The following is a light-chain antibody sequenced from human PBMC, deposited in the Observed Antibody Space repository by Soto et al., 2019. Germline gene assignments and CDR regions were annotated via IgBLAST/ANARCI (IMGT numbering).Light chain of an antibody. CDR2: VNSDGSH. J-gene: IGLJ2*01. Sequence: QTVVTQSPSASASLGASVKLTCTLNSGHSSYAIAWHQQQPEKGPRYLMKVNSDGSHSKGDGIPDRFSGSSSGAERYLTISSLQSEDEADYYCQTWGTGNVVFGGGTKLTVL. CDR3: QTWGTGNVV. V-gene: IGLV4-69*01. CDR1: SGHSSYA.